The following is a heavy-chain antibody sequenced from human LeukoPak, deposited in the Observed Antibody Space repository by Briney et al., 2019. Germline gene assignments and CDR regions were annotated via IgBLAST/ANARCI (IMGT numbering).Heavy chain of an antibody. CDR2: IKEDGSQI. Sequence: GGSLRLSCAGTGFTFNNYWMNWVRQAPGKGLEWVANIKEDGSQIYYVDSVKGRFTISRDNAKNSVYLQMNSLRAEDTAVYYCAGSSGWLFDYWGQGTLVAVSS. D-gene: IGHD6-19*01. CDR3: AGSSGWLFDY. CDR1: GFTFNNYW. V-gene: IGHV3-7*01. J-gene: IGHJ4*02.